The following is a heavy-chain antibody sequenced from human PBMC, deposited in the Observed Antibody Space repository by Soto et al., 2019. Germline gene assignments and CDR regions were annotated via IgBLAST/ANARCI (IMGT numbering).Heavy chain of an antibody. CDR3: AKEWSDARTREKCGLVDY. CDR2: ISYDGSNK. D-gene: IGHD2-8*01. V-gene: IGHV3-30*18. CDR1: GFIFSNYA. J-gene: IGHJ4*02. Sequence: GGSLRLSCAASGFIFSNYAMHWVRRAPGKGLEWVGLISYDGSNKYYADSMKGRFTISRDNAKNTLFLQMNSLRPEDTAVYHCAKEWSDARTREKCGLVDYWGQGALVTVSS.